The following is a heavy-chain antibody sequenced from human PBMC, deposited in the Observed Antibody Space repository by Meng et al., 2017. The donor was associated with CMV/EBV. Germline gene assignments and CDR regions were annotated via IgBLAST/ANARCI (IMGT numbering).Heavy chain of an antibody. CDR2: IYSGGST. Sequence: GGSLRLSCAASGFTVSSNYMSWVRQAPGKGLGWVSVIYSGGSTYYADSVKGRFTISRDNAKNSLYLQMNSLRAEDTAVYYCARDVYYYDSSGYYIDYWGQGTLVTVSS. D-gene: IGHD3-22*01. CDR3: ARDVYYYDSSGYYIDY. J-gene: IGHJ4*02. V-gene: IGHV3-53*01. CDR1: GFTVSSNY.